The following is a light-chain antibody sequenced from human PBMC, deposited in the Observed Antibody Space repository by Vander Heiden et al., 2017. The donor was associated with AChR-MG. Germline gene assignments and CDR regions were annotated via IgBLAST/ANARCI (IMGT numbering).Light chain of an antibody. CDR1: QSVSSY. V-gene: IGKV3-11*01. J-gene: IGKJ5*01. CDR3: QQRSNWPKVT. CDR2: DAS. Sequence: EFVLTQPPATLSLPRGERATLSCRASQSVSSYLACYQQKAGQAPRLLIYDASNRATGIPARFSGSGSGTDFTLTISSLEPEDFAVYYCQQRSNWPKVTFGQGTRPEIK.